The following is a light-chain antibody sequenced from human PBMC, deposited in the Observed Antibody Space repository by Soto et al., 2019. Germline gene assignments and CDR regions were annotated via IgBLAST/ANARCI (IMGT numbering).Light chain of an antibody. J-gene: IGLJ1*01. V-gene: IGLV2-8*01. CDR2: AVN. CDR1: SSDVGGYKY. Sequence: QSAHPRPPSSSGSPGQSVTIFCTGTSSDVGGYKYVSWYQQYPGKAPKLMIYAVNKRPSGVPDRFSGSKSGNTASLTVSGLQAEDEADYYCSSYAGSNNYVFGTGTKVT. CDR3: SSYAGSNNYV.